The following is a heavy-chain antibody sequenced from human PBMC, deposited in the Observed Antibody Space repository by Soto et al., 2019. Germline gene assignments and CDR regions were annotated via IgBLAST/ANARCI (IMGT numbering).Heavy chain of an antibody. J-gene: IGHJ4*02. CDR1: GFTFSSYA. V-gene: IGHV3-23*01. D-gene: IGHD2-15*01. Sequence: HPGGSLRLSCAASGFTFSSYAMSWVRQAPGKGLEWVSAISGSGGSTYYADSVKGRFTISKDNSKNTLYLQMNSLRAEDTAVYYCAKVAGYCSGGSCLNFDYWGQGXLVTVSS. CDR2: ISGSGGST. CDR3: AKVAGYCSGGSCLNFDY.